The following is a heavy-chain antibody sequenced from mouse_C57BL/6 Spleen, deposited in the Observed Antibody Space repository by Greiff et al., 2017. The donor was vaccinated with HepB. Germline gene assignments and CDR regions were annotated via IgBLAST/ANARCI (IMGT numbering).Heavy chain of an antibody. CDR3: VRQNYGSSYGFAY. Sequence: GGGLVQPKGSLTLSCAASGFSFNTYAMNWVRQAPGKGLEWVARIRSKSNNYATYYADSVKDRFTISRDDSESMLYLQMNNLKTEDTAMYYCVRQNYGSSYGFAYWGQGTLVTVSA. CDR1: GFSFNTYA. CDR2: IRSKSNNYAT. V-gene: IGHV10-1*01. D-gene: IGHD1-1*01. J-gene: IGHJ3*01.